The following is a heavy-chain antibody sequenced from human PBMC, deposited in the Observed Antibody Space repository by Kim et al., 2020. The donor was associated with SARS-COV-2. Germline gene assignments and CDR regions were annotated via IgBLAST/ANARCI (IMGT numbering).Heavy chain of an antibody. CDR1: GGSFSGYY. J-gene: IGHJ4*02. D-gene: IGHD6-19*01. CDR2: INHSGST. Sequence: SETLSLTCAVYGGSFSGYYWSWIRQPPGKGLEWIGEINHSGSTNYNPSLKSRVTISVDTSKNQFSLKLSSVTAADTAVYYCARGHAGIAVAGTYLDYWGQGTLVTVSS. CDR3: ARGHAGIAVAGTYLDY. V-gene: IGHV4-34*01.